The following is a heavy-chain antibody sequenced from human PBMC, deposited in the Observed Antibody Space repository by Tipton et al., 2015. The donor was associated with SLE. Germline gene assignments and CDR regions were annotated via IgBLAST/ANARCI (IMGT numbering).Heavy chain of an antibody. CDR1: RGSITSYY. D-gene: IGHD3-10*01. CDR2: IYYSGST. Sequence: TLSLTCTVSRGSITSYYWAWIRQPPGKGLEWIGYIYYSGSTTYNPSLKSRVTISVDTSKNQFSLKLSSVTAADTAIYYCARDCGGPFDYWGQGTLVTVSS. CDR3: ARDCGGPFDY. V-gene: IGHV4-59*01. J-gene: IGHJ4*02.